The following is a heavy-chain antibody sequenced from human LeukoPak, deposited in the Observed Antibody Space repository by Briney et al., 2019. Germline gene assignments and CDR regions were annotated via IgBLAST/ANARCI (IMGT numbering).Heavy chain of an antibody. Sequence: SETLSLTCDVYGGSFSGYYWSWIRQPPGKGLEWIGKINHSGSTNYNPSLMSRATKSVNTPNNQFSLKPLSVTAADTPVYYCPARLSAIWWLRGGYFEYWGQGTLVTVSS. V-gene: IGHV4-34*01. CDR1: GGSFSGYY. CDR3: PARLSAIWWLRGGYFEY. J-gene: IGHJ4*02. D-gene: IGHD5-12*01. CDR2: INHSGST.